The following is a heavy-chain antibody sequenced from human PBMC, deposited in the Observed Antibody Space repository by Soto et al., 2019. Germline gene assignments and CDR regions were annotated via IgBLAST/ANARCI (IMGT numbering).Heavy chain of an antibody. Sequence: PLKVAGKGAGYSCSDFPIHWVRQAPRQRLEWMGWLNSDTGKTEYSQAFQGRVTISRDISARTVYMQLRSLTSEDTAVYYCARVQAVKTDYWGPGTLVTVSS. J-gene: IGHJ4*02. CDR1: GYSCSDFP. CDR3: ARVQAVKTDY. V-gene: IGHV1-3*04. CDR2: LNSDTGKT. D-gene: IGHD4-17*01.